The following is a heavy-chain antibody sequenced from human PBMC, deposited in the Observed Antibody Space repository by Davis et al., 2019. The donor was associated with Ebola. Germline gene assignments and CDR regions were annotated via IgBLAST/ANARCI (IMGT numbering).Heavy chain of an antibody. CDR3: TIDSSGYYSYADY. D-gene: IGHD3-22*01. V-gene: IGHV3-73*01. CDR1: GFTFSGSA. Sequence: GGSLRLSCAASGFTFSGSATHWVRQASGKGLEWVGRIRSKANSYATAYAASVKGRFTISRDDSKNTAYLQMNSLKTEDTAVYYCTIDSSGYYSYADYWGQGTLVTVSS. CDR2: IRSKANSYAT. J-gene: IGHJ4*02.